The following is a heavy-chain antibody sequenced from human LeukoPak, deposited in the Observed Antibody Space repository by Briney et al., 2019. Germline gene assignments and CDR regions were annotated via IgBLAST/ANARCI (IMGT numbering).Heavy chain of an antibody. CDR3: TRDEGASVKTYRFDF. Sequence: GGSLRLSCRHPGHTSSACYLRIVRQSPGKGLEWLAHIKYDGSDTYYVDSVKGRFTLSRDNAKNSLYLQMSSLRVEDTAVYYCTRDEGASVKTYRFDFWGQGTQVSVSS. V-gene: IGHV3-7*01. D-gene: IGHD4/OR15-4a*01. CDR1: GHTSSACY. CDR2: IKYDGSDT. J-gene: IGHJ4*02.